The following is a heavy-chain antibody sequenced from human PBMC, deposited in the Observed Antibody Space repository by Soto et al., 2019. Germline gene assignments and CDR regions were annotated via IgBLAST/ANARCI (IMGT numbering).Heavy chain of an antibody. CDR2: ISGSGGST. D-gene: IGHD2-2*01. Sequence: EVQLLESGGGLVQPGGSLRLSCAASGFTFSSYAMSWVRQAPGKGLEWVSAISGSGGSTYYADSVKGRFTISRDNSKNTLYLQMNSLRAEDTSVYYCARVLGYCISTGCYFDYYCCYGMDVWGQGTTVTVSS. V-gene: IGHV3-23*01. CDR3: ARVLGYCISTGCYFDYYCCYGMDV. CDR1: GFTFSSYA. J-gene: IGHJ6*02.